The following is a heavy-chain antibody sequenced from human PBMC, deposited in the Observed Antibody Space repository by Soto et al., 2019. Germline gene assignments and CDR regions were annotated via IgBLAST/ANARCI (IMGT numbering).Heavy chain of an antibody. Sequence: GGXLXXXXAASXFTXXSYDXXXXXXXXXXGVXXXSXIGTAGDTYYPGCVKGRFTISRENAKNSLYLQMNSLRAEDTAVYYCARGREVAYYYASSGYYQADDAFDIWGQGTMVTVSS. CDR3: ARGREVAYYYASSGYYQADDAFDI. CDR1: XFTXXSYD. CDR2: IGTAGDT. D-gene: IGHD3-22*01. V-gene: IGHV3-13*01. J-gene: IGHJ3*02.